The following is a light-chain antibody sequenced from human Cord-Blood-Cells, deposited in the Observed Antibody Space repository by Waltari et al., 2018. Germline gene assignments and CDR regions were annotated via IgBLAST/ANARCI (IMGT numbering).Light chain of an antibody. CDR2: KAS. V-gene: IGKV1-5*03. Sequence: DIQMTQSPSTLSASVGDRVTITCRASQSISSWLAWDQQKPGKAPKLLIYKASSLESGVPSRCSGSGSGTEFTLTISSLQPDEFATYYCQQYNSYSYTFGQGTKLEIK. J-gene: IGKJ2*01. CDR3: QQYNSYSYT. CDR1: QSISSW.